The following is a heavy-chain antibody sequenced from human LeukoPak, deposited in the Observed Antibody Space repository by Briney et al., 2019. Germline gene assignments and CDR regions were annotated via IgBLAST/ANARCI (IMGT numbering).Heavy chain of an antibody. J-gene: IGHJ4*02. CDR2: VNPNRGNI. D-gene: IGHD3-22*01. Sequence: ASVKVSCKASGYTFTSYDIHWVRQATGQGLEWMGWVNPNRGNIDYAQKFQGRVTMTRNTSISTAYMELSGLRSEDTAVYYCARGEGGATYYYDSSGYCPDYWGQGTLVTVSS. V-gene: IGHV1-8*01. CDR3: ARGEGGATYYYDSSGYCPDY. CDR1: GYTFTSYD.